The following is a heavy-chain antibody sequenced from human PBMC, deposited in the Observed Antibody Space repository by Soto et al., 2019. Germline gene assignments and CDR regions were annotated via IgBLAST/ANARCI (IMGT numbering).Heavy chain of an antibody. CDR1: GGSISSGDYY. D-gene: IGHD2-2*01. CDR3: AGILGYCSSTSCYHP. Sequence: SETLSLTCTVSGGSISSGDYYWSWIRQPPGKGLEWIGYIYYSGSTYYNPSLKSRVTISVDTSKNQFSLRLSSVTAADTAVYYCAGILGYCSSTSCYHPWGQGTLVTVSS. CDR2: IYYSGST. J-gene: IGHJ5*02. V-gene: IGHV4-30-4*01.